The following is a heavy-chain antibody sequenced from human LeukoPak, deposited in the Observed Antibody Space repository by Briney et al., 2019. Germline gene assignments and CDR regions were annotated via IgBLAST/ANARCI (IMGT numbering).Heavy chain of an antibody. CDR1: GGSISSYY. CDR3: ARVIGYCSSTSCFGYFDY. D-gene: IGHD2-2*01. J-gene: IGHJ4*02. Sequence: SETLSLTCTVSGGSISSYYWSWIRQPPGKGLEWVGYIYYSGSTNYNPSLKSLVTTSVDTSKNQLSLKLSSVTAADTAVYYCARVIGYCSSTSCFGYFDYWGQGTLVTVSS. V-gene: IGHV4-59*08. CDR2: IYYSGST.